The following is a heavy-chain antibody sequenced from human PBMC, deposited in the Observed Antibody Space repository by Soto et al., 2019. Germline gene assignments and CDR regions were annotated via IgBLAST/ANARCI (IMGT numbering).Heavy chain of an antibody. D-gene: IGHD5-18*01. J-gene: IGHJ6*02. Sequence: QAQLVQSGAEVKKPGASVKVSCKASGYTFYSHSISWVRQAPGQGLEWMGRINGDYGNTQYAQKFRGRVTMTTDTSTTTVYMEPTNLRSDDTDVYYCARCIQGDYYYGMDVWGQGTTVTVSS. CDR3: ARCIQGDYYYGMDV. V-gene: IGHV1-18*01. CDR2: INGDYGNT. CDR1: GYTFYSHS.